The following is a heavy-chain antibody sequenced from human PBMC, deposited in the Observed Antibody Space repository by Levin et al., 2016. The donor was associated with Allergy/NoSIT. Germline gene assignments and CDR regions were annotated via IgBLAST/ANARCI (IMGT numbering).Heavy chain of an antibody. V-gene: IGHV4-31*02. CDR2: IYYSGST. J-gene: IGHJ4*02. Sequence: RQAPGKGLEWIGYIYYSGSTYYNPSLKSRVTISVDTSKNQFSLKLSSVTAADTAVYYCAREGEGFYDSSGDYWGQGTLVTVSS. D-gene: IGHD3-22*01. CDR3: AREGEGFYDSSGDY.